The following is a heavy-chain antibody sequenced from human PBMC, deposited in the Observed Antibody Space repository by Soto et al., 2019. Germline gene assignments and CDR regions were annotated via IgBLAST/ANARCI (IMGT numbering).Heavy chain of an antibody. D-gene: IGHD2-2*01. V-gene: IGHV4-39*01. CDR2: IYYGGSI. J-gene: IGHJ5*02. CDR3: ARQGFRQFSTNWLPKKGWFDP. Sequence: QLHLQESGPGLVKPSETLSLSCTVSGGSISSSSDYWGWIRQPPGKGLEWIGSIYYGGSIYYNPCLKTRVTISVDTSKNQFSLTLSSVTAADTAVYYCARQGFRQFSTNWLPKKGWFDPWGQGTRVTVSS. CDR1: GGSISSSSDY.